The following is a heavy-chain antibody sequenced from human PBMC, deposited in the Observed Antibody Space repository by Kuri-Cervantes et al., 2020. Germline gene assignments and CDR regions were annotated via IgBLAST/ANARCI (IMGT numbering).Heavy chain of an antibody. V-gene: IGHV3-15*01. CDR3: TTDSYGSGSFDY. CDR1: GFTFSNAW. Sequence: GESLKISCAASGFTFSNAWMSWVRQAPGKGLEWVGRIKSKTDGGTTDYAAPVKGRFTISRDDSKTTLYLQMNSLKTEDTAVYYCTTDSYGSGSFDYWGQGTLVTVSS. D-gene: IGHD3-10*01. CDR2: IKSKTDGGTT. J-gene: IGHJ4*02.